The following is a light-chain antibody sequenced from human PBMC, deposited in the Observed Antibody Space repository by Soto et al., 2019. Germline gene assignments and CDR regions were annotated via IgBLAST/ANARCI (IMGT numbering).Light chain of an antibody. V-gene: IGKV1-5*03. CDR2: KAS. Sequence: DIQMTQSPSTLSASVGDRVTITCRASQSISSWLAWYQQKPGKAPKLLIYKASSLESGVPSRFSGSGSGTEFTLTISSLQPEDFGTYYCQQFNSYPITFGHGTRLEIK. J-gene: IGKJ5*01. CDR1: QSISSW. CDR3: QQFNSYPIT.